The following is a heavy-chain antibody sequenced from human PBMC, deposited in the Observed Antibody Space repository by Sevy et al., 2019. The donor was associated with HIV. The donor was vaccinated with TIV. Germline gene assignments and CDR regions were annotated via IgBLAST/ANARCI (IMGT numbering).Heavy chain of an antibody. V-gene: IGHV3-15*01. CDR1: GFTFNNAW. D-gene: IGHD2-15*01. Sequence: GGSLRLSCAASGFTFNNAWMTWVRQAPGKGLEWVGRIKRKTDGGTTDYAAPVKGRFTISRDDSINTLFLQMNSLKTDDTAVYYCTTIEGYCSAVSCWHFDYWGQGTLVTVSS. J-gene: IGHJ4*02. CDR2: IKRKTDGGTT. CDR3: TTIEGYCSAVSCWHFDY.